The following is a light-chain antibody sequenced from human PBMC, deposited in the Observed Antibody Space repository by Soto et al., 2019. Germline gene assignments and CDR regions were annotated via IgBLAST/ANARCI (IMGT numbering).Light chain of an antibody. J-gene: IGLJ1*01. CDR1: SSNIGSQF. CDR3: ATWDDSLSVL. Sequence: QSVLTQSPSASGTPGQRVTISCSGSSSNIGSQFVYWYQQLPGTAPKLLIYSDNQRPSGVPDRFSGSKSGSSASLAISGLRSEDEADYYCATWDDSLSVLFGTGTKLTVL. V-gene: IGLV1-47*02. CDR2: SDN.